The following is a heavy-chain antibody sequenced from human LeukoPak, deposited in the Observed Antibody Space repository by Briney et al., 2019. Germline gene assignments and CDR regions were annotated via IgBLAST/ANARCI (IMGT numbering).Heavy chain of an antibody. J-gene: IGHJ5*02. CDR2: IYSDGTT. V-gene: IGHV3-66*01. Sequence: GGSLRLSCAVSGFTVNTNYMKWVRQAPGKGLEWVSVIYSDGTTYYADSVKGRFTISRDNSKNTLYLQMNSLRAEDTAVYYCARVGNVLNWIDPWGQGILVTVSS. CDR1: GFTVNTNY. CDR3: ARVGNVLNWIDP. D-gene: IGHD4-23*01.